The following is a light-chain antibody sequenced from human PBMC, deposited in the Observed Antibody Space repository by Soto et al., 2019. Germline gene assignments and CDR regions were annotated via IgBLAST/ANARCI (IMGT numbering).Light chain of an antibody. V-gene: IGLV2-14*01. J-gene: IGLJ1*01. CDR1: SSDIGAYNY. Sequence: QSALTQPSSVSGSPGQSITISCTGTSSDIGAYNYVAWYQQHPGRAPKLMLYEVSIRPSGVSNRFSCSKSGNTASLSISGLQAEEEADYYCSSYTSSITLYVFGPGTKVTVL. CDR3: SSYTSSITLYV. CDR2: EVS.